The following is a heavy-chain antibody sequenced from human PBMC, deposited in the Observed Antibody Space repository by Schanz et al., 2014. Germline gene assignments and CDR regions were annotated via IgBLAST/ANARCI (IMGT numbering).Heavy chain of an antibody. V-gene: IGHV3-23*04. CDR3: AKQIHYDILTVSRN. CDR1: GFSFSSYS. D-gene: IGHD3-9*01. J-gene: IGHJ4*02. Sequence: DLVESGGGLIQRGESLRLSCSASGFSFSSYSMNWVRQAPGQGLEWVAALSGSGGSTDYADSVKGRFTISRDNSKNTLYLQMNSLRAEDTAVYYCAKQIHYDILTVSRNWGQGTLVTVSS. CDR2: LSGSGGST.